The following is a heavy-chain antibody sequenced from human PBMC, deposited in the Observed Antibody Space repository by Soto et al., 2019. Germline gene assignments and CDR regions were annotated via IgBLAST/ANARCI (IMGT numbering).Heavy chain of an antibody. V-gene: IGHV3-64*01. J-gene: IGHJ6*03. CDR2: ISSNGGST. CDR3: AKPATYDFWSGYPYYYYYYMDV. Sequence: PGGSLRLSCAASGFTFSSYAMHWVRQAPGKGLEYVSAISSNGGSTYYANSVKGRFTISRDNSKNTLYLQMNSLRAEDTAVYYCAKPATYDFWSGYPYYYYYYMDVWGKGTTVTVSS. CDR1: GFTFSSYA. D-gene: IGHD3-3*01.